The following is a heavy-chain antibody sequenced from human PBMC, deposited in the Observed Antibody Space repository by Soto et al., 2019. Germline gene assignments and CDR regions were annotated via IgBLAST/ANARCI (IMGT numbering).Heavy chain of an antibody. CDR1: GFAFDING. D-gene: IGHD3-9*01. Sequence: EVQLLDSGGGLVQPGGSLRLSCAASGFAFDINGMTWVRQVPGKGLEWVSAISAGGGTTYYADPVKGRFTISRDNSKNMLYLKMNTLRAEDTAVYYCAKVRRDFAWLSELDYFDYWGQGTPVTVSS. CDR3: AKVRRDFAWLSELDYFDY. CDR2: ISAGGGTT. V-gene: IGHV3-23*01. J-gene: IGHJ4*02.